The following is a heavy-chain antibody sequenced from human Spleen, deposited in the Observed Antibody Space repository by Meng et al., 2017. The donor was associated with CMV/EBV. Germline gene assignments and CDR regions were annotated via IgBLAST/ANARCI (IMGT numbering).Heavy chain of an antibody. J-gene: IGHJ3*02. CDR1: GFTFSSYG. Sequence: GESLKISCAASGFTFSSYGMHWVRQAPGKGLEWVGQINSNTGATYYQQKFQGRVTMTRDTSVTTAYMELSWLTSDDTAVYYCARDWLHVYDIWGQGTMVTVSS. CDR3: ARDWLHVYDI. V-gene: IGHV1-2*06. CDR2: INSNTGAT. D-gene: IGHD3-10*01.